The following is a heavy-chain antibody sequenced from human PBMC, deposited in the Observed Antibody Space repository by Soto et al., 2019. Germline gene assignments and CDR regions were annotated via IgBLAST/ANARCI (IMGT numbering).Heavy chain of an antibody. CDR2: IYYSGNT. CDR3: AREGGESSDGLYYFDS. D-gene: IGHD3-16*01. V-gene: IGHV4-30-4*01. CDR1: GGSTSSDNY. Sequence: PSETLSLTCTVSGGSTSSDNYWSWIRQPPGKGLEWIGHIYYSGNTDYNPSLKSRLAISIDTSKNQYSLKLSSVTAADTAVYFCAREGGESSDGLYYFDSWGQGSLVTVSS. J-gene: IGHJ4*02.